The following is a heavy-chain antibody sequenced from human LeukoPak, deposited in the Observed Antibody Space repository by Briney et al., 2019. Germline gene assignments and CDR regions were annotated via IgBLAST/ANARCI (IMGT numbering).Heavy chain of an antibody. CDR2: ISSNGDNT. V-gene: IGHV3-64D*06. J-gene: IGHJ4*02. CDR3: VRGTGY. Sequence: GGSLRHSCSVSGFTFSTYVMHWVRQAPGKGLEYVSAISSNGDNTYYADSVKGRFTISRDNSKNTLYLQMSSLRADDTAVYYCVRGTGYWGQGTLVTVSS. CDR1: GFTFSTYV.